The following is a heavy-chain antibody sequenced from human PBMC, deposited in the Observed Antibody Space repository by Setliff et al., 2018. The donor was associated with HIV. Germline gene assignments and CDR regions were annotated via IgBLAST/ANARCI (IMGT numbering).Heavy chain of an antibody. J-gene: IGHJ2*01. D-gene: IGHD2-8*02. CDR3: ARNPPRFHYISTDSSPVNSWYFDL. CDR1: GYSLGSGYY. Sequence: KTSETLSLTCSVSGYSLGSGYYWGWVRQPPGKGPEFIGSTYHTGTPYYNPSLKSRVAISVDTSNNQFFLSLTSVTAADTAVYYCARNPPRFHYISTDSSPVNSWYFDLWGRGTLVTVSS. V-gene: IGHV4-38-2*02. CDR2: TYHTGTP.